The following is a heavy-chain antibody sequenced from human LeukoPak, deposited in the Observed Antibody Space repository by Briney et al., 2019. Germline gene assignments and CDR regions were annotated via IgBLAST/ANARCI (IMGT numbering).Heavy chain of an antibody. Sequence: SETLSLTCAVYGGSFSAYYWSWIRQPPGKGLEWIGEINHSGSTNYNPSLESRVTISVDTSKNQFSLKLSSVTAADTAVYYCARGPTWIQLWIYSDWFDPWGQGTLVTVSS. D-gene: IGHD5-18*01. V-gene: IGHV4-34*01. CDR2: INHSGST. CDR3: ARGPTWIQLWIYSDWFDP. CDR1: GGSFSAYY. J-gene: IGHJ5*02.